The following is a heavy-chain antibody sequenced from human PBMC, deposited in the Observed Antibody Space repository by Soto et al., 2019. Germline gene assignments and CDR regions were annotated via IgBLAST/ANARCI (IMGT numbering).Heavy chain of an antibody. V-gene: IGHV3-48*03. CDR1: GFTFSSYE. J-gene: IGHJ4*02. Sequence: AGGSLRLSCAASGFTFSSYEMNWVRQAPGKGLEWVSYISSSGSTIYYADSVKGRFTISRDNAKNSLYLQMNSLRAEDTAVYYCARDGWIAVAQFDYWGQGTLVTVSS. CDR3: ARDGWIAVAQFDY. D-gene: IGHD6-19*01. CDR2: ISSSGSTI.